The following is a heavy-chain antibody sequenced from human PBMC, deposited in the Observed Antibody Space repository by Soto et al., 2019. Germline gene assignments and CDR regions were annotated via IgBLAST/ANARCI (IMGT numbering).Heavy chain of an antibody. D-gene: IGHD2-2*01. V-gene: IGHV4-34*01. Sequence: SENLYITCAVYGESCSGYYWSWIRQPPGKGLEWIGEINHSGSTNYNPSLKSRVTISVDTSKNQFSLKLSSVTAADTAVYYCARKKSRNVLGYCSSTSCYSGGLNWFDPWGQVTLFIVS. J-gene: IGHJ5*02. CDR3: ARKKSRNVLGYCSSTSCYSGGLNWFDP. CDR1: GESCSGYY. CDR2: INHSGST.